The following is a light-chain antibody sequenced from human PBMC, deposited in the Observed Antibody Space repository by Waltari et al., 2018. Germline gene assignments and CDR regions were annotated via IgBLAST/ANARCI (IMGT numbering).Light chain of an antibody. CDR2: VNSDGSH. Sequence: QLLLTQSPSASASLGASVKLTCTVSSGHSNYAIARHQQHPHKGPRYLMKVNSDGSHIKGDGIPDRFSGSSSGAERYLTISSLQSEDEADYYCQTGGFGIWVFGGGTKLTVL. V-gene: IGLV4-69*01. CDR3: QTGGFGIWV. CDR1: SGHSNYA. J-gene: IGLJ3*02.